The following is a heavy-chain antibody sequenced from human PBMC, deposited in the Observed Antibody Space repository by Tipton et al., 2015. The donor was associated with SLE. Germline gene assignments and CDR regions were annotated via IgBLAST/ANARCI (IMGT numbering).Heavy chain of an antibody. V-gene: IGHV4-4*07. CDR3: ARDMQQWGYDY. J-gene: IGHJ4*02. CDR1: GGSISSYY. Sequence: TLSLTCTVPGGSISSYYWSWIRQPAGKGLEWIGRIYTSGSTNYNPSLKSRVTISVDTSKNQFSLKLSSVTAADTAVYYCARDMQQWGYDYWGQGTLVTVSS. CDR2: IYTSGST. D-gene: IGHD6-19*01.